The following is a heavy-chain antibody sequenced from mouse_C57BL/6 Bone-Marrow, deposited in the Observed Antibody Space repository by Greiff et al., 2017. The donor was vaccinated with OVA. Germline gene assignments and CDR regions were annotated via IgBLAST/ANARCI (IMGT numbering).Heavy chain of an antibody. CDR3: ARSLMVTRYYAMDY. Sequence: VKLMESGPELVKPGASVKLSCKASGYTFTSYDINWVKQRPGQGLEWIGWIYPRDGSTKYNEKFKGKATLTVDTSSSTAYMELHSLTSEDSAVYFCARSLMVTRYYAMDYWGQGTSVTVSS. D-gene: IGHD2-3*01. CDR1: GYTFTSYD. J-gene: IGHJ4*01. V-gene: IGHV1-85*01. CDR2: IYPRDGST.